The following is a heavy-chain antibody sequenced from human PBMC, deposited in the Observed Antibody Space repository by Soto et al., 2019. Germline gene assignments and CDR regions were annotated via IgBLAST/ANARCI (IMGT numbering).Heavy chain of an antibody. CDR3: TKVFGREAAAGNPFDY. CDR1: GFTFTSYA. Sequence: GGSLRLSCAASGFTFTSYAMSWVRQAPGKGLEWVSAISDSGVSTYYADSVKGRFTISRDNSKNTLSLQMNSLRAEDTAVYYCTKVFGREAAAGNPFDYWGQGTLVTVSS. J-gene: IGHJ4*02. CDR2: ISDSGVST. D-gene: IGHD6-13*01. V-gene: IGHV3-23*01.